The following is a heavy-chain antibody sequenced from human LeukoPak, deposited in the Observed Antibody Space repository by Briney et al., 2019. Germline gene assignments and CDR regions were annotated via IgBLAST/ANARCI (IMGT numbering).Heavy chain of an antibody. CDR1: GGTFSSYA. J-gene: IGHJ4*02. CDR3: ARDVGVGATYFDY. D-gene: IGHD1-26*01. CDR2: IIPIFGTA. Sequence: SVKVSCKASGGTFSSYAISWVRQAPEQGLEWMGGIIPIFGTANYAQKFQGRVTITADESTSTAYMELSSLRSEDTVVYYCARDVGVGATYFDYWGQGTLVTVSS. V-gene: IGHV1-69*13.